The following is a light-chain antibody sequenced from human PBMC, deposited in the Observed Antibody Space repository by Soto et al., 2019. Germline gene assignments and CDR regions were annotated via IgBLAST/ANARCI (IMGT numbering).Light chain of an antibody. V-gene: IGKV3-11*01. CDR3: QQRRDWPGT. CDR2: DAS. J-gene: IGKJ2*01. Sequence: EIVLTQSPATLSLSQGERVTLSCRASQSVSSYLAWYQQKPGQAPRLLIYDASNRATGVPARFSGSGSGTDFTLTISSLEPEDFALYFCQQRRDWPGTFGQGTKLDIK. CDR1: QSVSSY.